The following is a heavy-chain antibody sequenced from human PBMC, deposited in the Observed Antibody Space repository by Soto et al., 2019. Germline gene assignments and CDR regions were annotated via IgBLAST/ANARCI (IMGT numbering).Heavy chain of an antibody. D-gene: IGHD6-13*01. Sequence: GSLRLSCSAFGFTVSGKKYVAWVRQPPGKGLEWVSALYDVDGTYYADSVKGRFTTSSDSSRTIVYLQIHSLRPDDTAVYFCASWQLQEHAYDIWGQGTTVTVSS. CDR3: ASWQLQEHAYDI. CDR2: LYDVDGT. CDR1: GFTVSGKKY. J-gene: IGHJ3*02. V-gene: IGHV3-53*01.